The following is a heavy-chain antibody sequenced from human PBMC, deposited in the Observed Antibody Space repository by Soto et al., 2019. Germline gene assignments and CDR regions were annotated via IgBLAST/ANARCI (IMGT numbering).Heavy chain of an antibody. Sequence: SETLSLTCAVYGGSFSGYYWSWIRQPPGKGLEWIGEINHSGSTNYNPSLKSRVTISVDTSKNQFSLKLSSVTAADTAVYYCARGNIVVVPAANDYFDYWGQGTLVTVSS. CDR1: GGSFSGYY. J-gene: IGHJ4*02. D-gene: IGHD2-2*01. CDR3: ARGNIVVVPAANDYFDY. CDR2: INHSGST. V-gene: IGHV4-34*01.